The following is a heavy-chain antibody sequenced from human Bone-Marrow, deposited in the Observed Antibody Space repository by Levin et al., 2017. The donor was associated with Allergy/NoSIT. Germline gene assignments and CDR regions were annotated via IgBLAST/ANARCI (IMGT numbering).Heavy chain of an antibody. Sequence: SETLSLTCTVSGASISSGSHYWSWIRQPAGKGLEWIGRIYETGSTNYNPSLKSRVTISVDPSRNQLSLKLTALTAADTGVYFCSRVRGYGPGDPSDVWGQGTKVTVSS. D-gene: IGHD5-12*01. J-gene: IGHJ3*01. CDR3: SRVRGYGPGDPSDV. V-gene: IGHV4-61*02. CDR2: IYETGST. CDR1: GASISSGSHY.